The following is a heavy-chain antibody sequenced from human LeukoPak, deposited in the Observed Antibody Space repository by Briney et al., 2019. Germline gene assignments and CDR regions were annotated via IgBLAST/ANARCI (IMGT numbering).Heavy chain of an antibody. Sequence: HPGGSLRLSCAASGFTFDDYAMHWVRQAPGKGLEWVSGISWNSGSIGYADSVKGRFTISRDNAKNSLYLQMNSLRAEDTALYYCANTDDYGDYAYNYWGQGTLVTVSS. CDR3: ANTDDYGDYAYNY. CDR1: GFTFDDYA. V-gene: IGHV3-9*01. J-gene: IGHJ4*02. CDR2: ISWNSGSI. D-gene: IGHD4-17*01.